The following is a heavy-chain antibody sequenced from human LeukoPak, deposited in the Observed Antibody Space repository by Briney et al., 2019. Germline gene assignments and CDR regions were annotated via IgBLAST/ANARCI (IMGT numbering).Heavy chain of an antibody. CDR1: GGSFSGYF. CDR2: IYYSGTT. V-gene: IGHV4-34*01. D-gene: IGHD5-18*01. CDR3: ARLADTAMVDY. Sequence: SETLSLTCVVYGGSFSGYFWSWIRQPPGKGLEWIGSIYYSGTTYYNPSLKSRVTISVDTSKNQFSLNLNSVTAADTAVYYCARLADTAMVDYWGQGTLVTVSS. J-gene: IGHJ4*02.